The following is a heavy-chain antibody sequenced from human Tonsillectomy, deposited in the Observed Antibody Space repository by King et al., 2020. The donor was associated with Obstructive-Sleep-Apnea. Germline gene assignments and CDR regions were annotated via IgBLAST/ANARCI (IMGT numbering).Heavy chain of an antibody. CDR1: GSTFDIYA. D-gene: IGHD6-19*01. Sequence: VQLVESGGGVVQPGRSLRLSCAASGSTFDIYAMHWVRQAPGKGLEWVAVISSDGSDKFYADSVKGRFTISRDNSKNTLYLQMNSLRPEDTAVFYCAREAGWSRWYFDLWGRGTLVTVSS. J-gene: IGHJ2*01. V-gene: IGHV3-30*04. CDR3: AREAGWSRWYFDL. CDR2: ISSDGSDK.